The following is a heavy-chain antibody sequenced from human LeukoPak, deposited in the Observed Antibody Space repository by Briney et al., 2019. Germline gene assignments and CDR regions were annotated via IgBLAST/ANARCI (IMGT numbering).Heavy chain of an antibody. Sequence: ASVKVSCKASGYTFTSYGISWVRQAPGQGLEWMGGISAYNGNTNYAQKLQGRVTMTTDTSTSTAYMELRSLRSDDTAVYYCARCHSIVATSPPGYWGQGTLVTVSS. CDR1: GYTFTSYG. D-gene: IGHD5-12*01. CDR3: ARCHSIVATSPPGY. V-gene: IGHV1-18*01. J-gene: IGHJ4*02. CDR2: ISAYNGNT.